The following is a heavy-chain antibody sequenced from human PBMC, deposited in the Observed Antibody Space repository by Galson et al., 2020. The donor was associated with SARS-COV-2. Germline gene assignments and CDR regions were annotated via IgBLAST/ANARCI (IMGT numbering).Heavy chain of an antibody. J-gene: IGHJ2*01. V-gene: IGHV4-30-4*08. CDR1: GGSISSGDYY. CDR3: ARALRGGFGDLFYYRYFDL. CDR2: IYDRGST. D-gene: IGHD3-10*01. Sequence: SETLSLTCTVSGGSISSGDYYWSWIRQPPGKGLEWIGYIYDRGSTYYNPSLKSLKSRIIISVDMSTKQFSLKLTSVTAADTAVYYCARALRGGFGDLFYYRYFDLWGRGTLVTVSS.